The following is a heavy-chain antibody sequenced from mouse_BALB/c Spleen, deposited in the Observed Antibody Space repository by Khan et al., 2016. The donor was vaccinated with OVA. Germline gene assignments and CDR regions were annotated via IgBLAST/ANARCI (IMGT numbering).Heavy chain of an antibody. Sequence: QVQLKQSGTELVKPGASVKLSCKTSGYTFTRYYMYWVKQRPGQGLEWIGEIDPSNGGTNFNEKFKSKATLTVDKLSSTAYMQLSSLTSEDSAVYYCTRKDYYGSSYRYFDVWGAGTTVTVSS. CDR2: IDPSNGGT. V-gene: IGHV1-53*01. CDR3: TRKDYYGSSYRYFDV. CDR1: GYTFTRYY. J-gene: IGHJ1*01. D-gene: IGHD1-1*01.